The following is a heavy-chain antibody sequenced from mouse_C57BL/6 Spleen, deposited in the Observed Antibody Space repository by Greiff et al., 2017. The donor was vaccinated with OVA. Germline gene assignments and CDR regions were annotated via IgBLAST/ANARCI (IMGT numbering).Heavy chain of an antibody. J-gene: IGHJ2*01. CDR2: ISYDGSN. Sequence: EVKLMESGPGLVKPSQSLSLTCSVTGYSITSGYYWNWIRQFPGNKLEWMGYISYDGSNNYNPSLKNRISITRDTSKNQFFLKLNSVTTEDTATYYCARFTTVVAKDFDYWGQGTTLTVSS. V-gene: IGHV3-6*01. D-gene: IGHD1-1*01. CDR3: ARFTTVVAKDFDY. CDR1: GYSITSGYY.